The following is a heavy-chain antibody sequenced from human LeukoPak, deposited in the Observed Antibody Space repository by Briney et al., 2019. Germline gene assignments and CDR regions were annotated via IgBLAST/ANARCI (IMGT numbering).Heavy chain of an antibody. Sequence: ASVKVSCKASGYTFTSYGISWVRQAPGQGLEWMGWISGYNGNTNYAQELQGRVTMTTDTSTSTAYMELRSLRSDDTAVYYCARDPDYDSSGYSPVDYWGQGTLVTVSS. V-gene: IGHV1-18*01. CDR2: ISGYNGNT. CDR1: GYTFTSYG. J-gene: IGHJ4*02. D-gene: IGHD3-22*01. CDR3: ARDPDYDSSGYSPVDY.